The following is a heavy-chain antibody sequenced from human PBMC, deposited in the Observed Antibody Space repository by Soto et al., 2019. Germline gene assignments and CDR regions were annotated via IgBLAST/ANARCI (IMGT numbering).Heavy chain of an antibody. J-gene: IGHJ4*02. CDR3: ARDREFGYGSGSSHY. CDR2: ISAYNGNT. D-gene: IGHD3-10*01. Sequence: ASVKVSCKASGYTFTSYGISWVRQAPGQGLEWMGWISAYNGNTNYAQKLQGRVTMTTDTSTSTAYMELRSLRSDDTAVYYCARDREFGYGSGSSHYWGQGTLVTDSS. V-gene: IGHV1-18*01. CDR1: GYTFTSYG.